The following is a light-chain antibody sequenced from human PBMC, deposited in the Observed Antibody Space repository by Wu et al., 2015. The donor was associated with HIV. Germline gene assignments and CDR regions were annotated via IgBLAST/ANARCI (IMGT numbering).Light chain of an antibody. CDR2: AAS. CDR3: QQYYSYPYS. Sequence: AIRITQSPSSLSASTGDRVTITCRASQGISSYLAWYQQKPGKAPKLLIYAASTLQSGVPSRFSGSGSGTDFTLTISCLQSEDFATYYCQQYYSYPYSFGLGDQAGDQT. V-gene: IGKV1-8*01. CDR1: QGISSY. J-gene: IGKJ2*03.